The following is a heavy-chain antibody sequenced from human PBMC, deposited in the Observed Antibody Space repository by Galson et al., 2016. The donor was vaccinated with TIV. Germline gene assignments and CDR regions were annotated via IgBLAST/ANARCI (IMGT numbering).Heavy chain of an antibody. CDR3: AREFYLNYYYGMDV. V-gene: IGHV3-33*01. J-gene: IGHJ6*02. D-gene: IGHD2/OR15-2a*01. CDR1: GFSFSSYG. Sequence: SLRLSCAASGFSFSSYGMHWVRQVPGKGLEWVTFIWYDGSNKYYTDSVKGRFTISRDNSKNTLYLQMNSLRAEDTAVYFCAREFYLNYYYGMDVWGQGTTVTVSS. CDR2: IWYDGSNK.